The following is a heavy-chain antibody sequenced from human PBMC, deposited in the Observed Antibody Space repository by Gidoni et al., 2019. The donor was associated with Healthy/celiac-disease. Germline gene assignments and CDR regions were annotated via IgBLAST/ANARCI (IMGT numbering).Heavy chain of an antibody. J-gene: IGHJ6*02. V-gene: IGHV4-34*01. D-gene: IGHD3-16*01. Sequence: QVQLQQWGAGLLKPSETLSLTCAVHGGSFSGYYWSWSRQTPGKGLEWIGEINHSGSTNYNPSLKSRVTISVDTSKNQFSLKLSSVTAADTAVYYCASVWNYYYYGMDVWGQGTTVTVSS. CDR1: GGSFSGYY. CDR2: INHSGST. CDR3: ASVWNYYYYGMDV.